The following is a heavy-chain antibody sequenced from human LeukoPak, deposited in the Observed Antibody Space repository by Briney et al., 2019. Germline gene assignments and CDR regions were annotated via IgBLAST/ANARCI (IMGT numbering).Heavy chain of an antibody. V-gene: IGHV4-59*12. Sequence: SETLSLTCTVSGGSISSYYWSWIRQPPGKGLEWIGYIYYSGSTNYNPSLKSRVTISVDTSKNQFSLKLSSVTAADTAVYYCARGLGLTVHLRYWGQGTLVTVSS. J-gene: IGHJ4*02. CDR3: ARGLGLTVHLRY. CDR2: IYYSGST. D-gene: IGHD1-1*01. CDR1: GGSISSYY.